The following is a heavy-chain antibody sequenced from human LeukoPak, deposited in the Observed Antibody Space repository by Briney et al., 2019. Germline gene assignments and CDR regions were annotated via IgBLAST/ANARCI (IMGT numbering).Heavy chain of an antibody. CDR2: INSDGSST. CDR1: GFTFSSYR. D-gene: IGHD3-10*01. J-gene: IGHJ4*02. Sequence: GGSLRLSCAASGFTFSSYRMHWVRQAPGKGLVWVSRINSDGSSTSYADSVKGRFTISRDNAKNTLYLQMNSLRAEDTAVYYCASIPKYMVRGVTFRDYWGQGTLVTVSS. V-gene: IGHV3-74*01. CDR3: ASIPKYMVRGVTFRDY.